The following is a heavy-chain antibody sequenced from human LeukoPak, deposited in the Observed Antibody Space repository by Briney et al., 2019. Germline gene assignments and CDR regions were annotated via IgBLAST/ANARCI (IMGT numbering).Heavy chain of an antibody. D-gene: IGHD3-22*01. CDR3: ATPSRYDSSGYSLDY. Sequence: PGGSLRLSCAASGFTFSSYAISWVRQAPGKGLEWVSAISGSGGSTYYADSVKGRFTISRDNSKNTLYLQMNSLRAEDTAVYYCATPSRYDSSGYSLDYWGQGTLVTVSS. CDR1: GFTFSSYA. CDR2: ISGSGGST. J-gene: IGHJ4*02. V-gene: IGHV3-23*01.